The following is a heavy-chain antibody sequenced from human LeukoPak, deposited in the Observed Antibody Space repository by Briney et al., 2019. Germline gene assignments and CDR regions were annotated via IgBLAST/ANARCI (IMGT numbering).Heavy chain of an antibody. CDR3: ARESGGIVDY. V-gene: IGHV4-38-2*02. D-gene: IGHD6-13*01. J-gene: IGHJ4*02. CDR2: IYHSGST. Sequence: PSETLSLTCTVSGYSISSGYYWGWIRQPPGKGLEWIGSIYHSGSTYYNPSLKSRVTISVDTSKNQFSLKLSSVTAADTAVYYCARESGGIVDYWGQGTLVTVSS. CDR1: GYSISSGYY.